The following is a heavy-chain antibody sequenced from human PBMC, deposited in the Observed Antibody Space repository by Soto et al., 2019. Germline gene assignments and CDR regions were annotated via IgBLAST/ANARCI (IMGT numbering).Heavy chain of an antibody. J-gene: IGHJ5*01. CDR2: IYKSATT. V-gene: IGHV4-30-4*01. CDR1: GDSISTVDYF. Sequence: SETLSLTCSVSGDSISTVDYFWAWIRQPPGQALEYIGYIYKSATTYYNPSFESRVAISLDTSKSHFSLNVTSVTAADTAVYFCARGRYCLNGRCFPTWFDSWGQGTLVTVSS. CDR3: ARGRYCLNGRCFPTWFDS. D-gene: IGHD2-15*01.